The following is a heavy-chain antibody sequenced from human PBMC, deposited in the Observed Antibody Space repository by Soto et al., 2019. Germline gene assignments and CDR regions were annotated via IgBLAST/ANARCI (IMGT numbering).Heavy chain of an antibody. D-gene: IGHD6-19*01. J-gene: IGHJ4*02. CDR1: GGSIGSGGYY. CDR3: AREWLAVDDRSRNQYPRSGDY. V-gene: IGHV4-31*03. CDR2: IYYSGST. Sequence: TSETLSLTCTVSGGSIGSGGYYWSWLRQHPGKGLEWIGYIYYSGSTYYNPSLTSRVTISVDTSKNQFSLKLSSVTAADPAEYYCAREWLAVDDRSRNQYPRSGDYWGQVTLVTDSS.